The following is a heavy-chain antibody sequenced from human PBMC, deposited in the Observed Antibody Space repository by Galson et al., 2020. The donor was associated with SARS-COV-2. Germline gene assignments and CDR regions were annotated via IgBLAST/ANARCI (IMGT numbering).Heavy chain of an antibody. J-gene: IGHJ3*02. CDR2: INHSGST. CDR1: GGSFSGYY. V-gene: IGHV4-34*01. D-gene: IGHD3-3*01. CDR3: ARVWKRWLQKITNAFDI. Sequence: QWYHAEMETSETLSLTCAVYGGSFSGYYWSWIRQPPGKGLEWIGEINHSGSTNYNTSLKSRVTISVDTSKNQFSLKLSSVTAADTAVYYCARVWKRWLQKITNAFDIWGQGTMVTVSS.